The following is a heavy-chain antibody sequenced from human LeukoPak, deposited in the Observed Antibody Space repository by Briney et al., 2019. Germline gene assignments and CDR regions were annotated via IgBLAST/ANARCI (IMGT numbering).Heavy chain of an antibody. Sequence: GGSLRLSCAPSGFNFSNYWISWVRQTPGKGLEWVANINQDGSEKYYVDSVKGRFTISRDNGKKSLYLQMDTVGNEDTALYYCARAGTVGSVDLWGQGTLVIVSS. D-gene: IGHD1-14*01. CDR1: GFNFSNYW. CDR3: ARAGTVGSVDL. J-gene: IGHJ5*02. CDR2: INQDGSEK. V-gene: IGHV3-7*04.